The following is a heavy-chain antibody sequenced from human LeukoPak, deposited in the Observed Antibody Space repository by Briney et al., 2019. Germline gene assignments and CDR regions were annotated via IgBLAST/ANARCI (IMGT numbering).Heavy chain of an antibody. CDR2: IDPDGNT. J-gene: IGHJ4*02. CDR1: GFTFSSYA. D-gene: IGHD2/OR15-2a*01. V-gene: IGHV3-74*01. Sequence: PGGSLRVSCAASGFTFSSYAMTWVRQAPGKGLVWVSRIDPDGNTDYADSVKGRFTISRDNAKNTLYLQMNSLRAEDTAVYRCARDVRGPHDFWGQGTLVTVSS. CDR3: ARDVRGPHDF.